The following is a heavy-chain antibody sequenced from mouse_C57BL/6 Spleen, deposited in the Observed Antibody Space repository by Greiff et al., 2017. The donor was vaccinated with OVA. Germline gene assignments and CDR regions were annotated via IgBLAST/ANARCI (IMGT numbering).Heavy chain of an antibody. CDR1: GYSITSGYY. Sequence: DVQLQESGPGLVKPSQSLSLTCSVTGYSITSGYYWNWIRQFPGNKLEWMGYISYDGSNNYNPSLKNRISITRDTSKNQFFLKLNSVTTEDTATYYCARGGTFSFFDYWGQGTTLTVSS. CDR2: ISYDGSN. D-gene: IGHD3-3*01. J-gene: IGHJ2*01. CDR3: ARGGTFSFFDY. V-gene: IGHV3-6*01.